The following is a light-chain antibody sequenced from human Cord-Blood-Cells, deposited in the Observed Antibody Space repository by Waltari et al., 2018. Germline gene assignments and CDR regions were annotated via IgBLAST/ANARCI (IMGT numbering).Light chain of an antibody. J-gene: IGLJ1*01. CDR1: SSDVACYNL. CDR3: CSYAGSSTFYV. Sequence: QSALTQPASVSGSPGPSITIPCPGPSSDVACYNLRSLYQQHPGKAPKPMIYEGSKRPSGVSNRFSGSKSGNTASLTISGLQAEDEADHYCCSYAGSSTFYVFGTGTKVTVL. V-gene: IGLV2-23*01. CDR2: EGS.